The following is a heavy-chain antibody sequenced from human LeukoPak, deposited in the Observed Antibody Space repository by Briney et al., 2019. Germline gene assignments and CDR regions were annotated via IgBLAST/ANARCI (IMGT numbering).Heavy chain of an antibody. D-gene: IGHD3-16*01. Sequence: ASVKVSCKASGYTLTQHSMNWVRQAPGQGLEWMGWIITDTGNSTYAQGFTGRFVFSVDTSVNTAYLQISSLKAEDTAVYYCAREVLWHDYWGQGTLVTVSS. CDR3: AREVLWHDY. CDR2: IITDTGNS. V-gene: IGHV7-4-1*02. J-gene: IGHJ4*02. CDR1: GYTLTQHS.